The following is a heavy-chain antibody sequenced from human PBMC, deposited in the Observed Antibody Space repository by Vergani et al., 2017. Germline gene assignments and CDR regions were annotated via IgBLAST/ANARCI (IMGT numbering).Heavy chain of an antibody. CDR1: GASINNDFYY. V-gene: IGHV4-61*02. Sequence: QVQLQESGPGLVKPSQTLSLTCTVSGASINNDFYYWHWIRQPAGKGLEWIGRIYTSGSTNYNPSLKSRVTMSVDTSKNQFSLKLSSVTAADTAVYSCARQNPYGSAHVDFWGRGVLVTVSA. CDR3: ARQNPYGSAHVDF. D-gene: IGHD3-10*01. CDR2: IYTSGST. J-gene: IGHJ4*02.